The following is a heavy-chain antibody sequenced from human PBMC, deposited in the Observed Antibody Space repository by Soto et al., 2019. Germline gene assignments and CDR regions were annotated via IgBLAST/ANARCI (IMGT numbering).Heavy chain of an antibody. D-gene: IGHD4-17*01. CDR1: GGSISSGDYY. J-gene: IGHJ4*02. Sequence: SETLSLTCTVSGGSISSGDYYWSWIRQPPGKGLEWIGYIYYSGSTYYNPSLKSRVTISVDTSKNQFSLKLSSVTAADTAVYYCARQTTVTPFYFDYWGQGTLVTVSS. CDR3: ARQTTVTPFYFDY. CDR2: IYYSGST. V-gene: IGHV4-30-4*01.